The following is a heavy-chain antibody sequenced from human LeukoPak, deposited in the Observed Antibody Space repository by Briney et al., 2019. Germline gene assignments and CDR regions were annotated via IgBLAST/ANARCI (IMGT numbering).Heavy chain of an antibody. CDR2: ISWNSGSI. CDR3: AKDIDFEYSSPRLGFDY. D-gene: IGHD6-6*01. J-gene: IGHJ4*02. Sequence: GGSLRLSCAASGFTFDDYAMHWVRQAPGKGLEWVSGISWNSGSIGYADSVKGRFTISRDNAKNSLYLQMNSLRAEDTALYYCAKDIDFEYSSPRLGFDYWGQGTLVTVSS. V-gene: IGHV3-9*01. CDR1: GFTFDDYA.